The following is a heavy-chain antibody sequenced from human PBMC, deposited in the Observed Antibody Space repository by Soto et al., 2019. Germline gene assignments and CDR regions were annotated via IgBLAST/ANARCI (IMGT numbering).Heavy chain of an antibody. V-gene: IGHV4-30-4*01. D-gene: IGHD2-2*01. Sequence: SETLSLTCPVSGGSISGGDYHWSWIRQPPVKVLEWVGYIYDTATYHNASLKSGVIISVDTSKHTFSLQLRSVTAADTAVYDCAAGSCSSSGCYWYEPGGHGPLVTVSS. CDR3: AAGSCSSSGCYWYEP. J-gene: IGHJ5*02. CDR2: IYDTAT. CDR1: GGSISGGDYH.